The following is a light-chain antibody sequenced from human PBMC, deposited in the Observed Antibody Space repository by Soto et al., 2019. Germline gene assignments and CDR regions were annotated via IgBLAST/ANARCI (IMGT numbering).Light chain of an antibody. CDR1: SSDVGDYNY. Sequence: QSALTQPPSASGSPGQSVTISCTGTSSDVGDYNYVSWYQQHPGKAPKLMIYEVNKRPSGVPDRFSGSKSGNTASLTVSGLQAEDEADYYCSSYAGYSNLGFGGGTKLTVL. V-gene: IGLV2-8*01. J-gene: IGLJ2*01. CDR3: SSYAGYSNLG. CDR2: EVN.